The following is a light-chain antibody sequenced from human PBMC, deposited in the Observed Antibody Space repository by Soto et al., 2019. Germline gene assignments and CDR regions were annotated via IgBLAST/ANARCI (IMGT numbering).Light chain of an antibody. J-gene: IGLJ1*01. CDR3: SSYAGSNNFV. Sequence: SVLTQHPSASGSPGQSVTSSCTGTSNDVGYYDYVSWYQQYPGKAPKLMIYEVNKRPSGVPDRFSGSKSGDTAFLTVSGLQAEDEADYHCSSYAGSNNFVFGTGTKVTVL. V-gene: IGLV2-8*01. CDR1: SNDVGYYDY. CDR2: EVN.